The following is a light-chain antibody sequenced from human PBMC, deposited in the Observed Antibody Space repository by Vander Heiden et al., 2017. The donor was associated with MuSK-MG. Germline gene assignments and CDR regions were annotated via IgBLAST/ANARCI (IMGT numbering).Light chain of an antibody. CDR1: QSIGTN. CDR3: QVSDRVLFT. J-gene: IGKJ3*01. CDR2: DAS. Sequence: DIQMTQSPSSLSASVGDRVTITCRASQSIGTNINWYRQKPGIAPELLIYDASGLQSRVPSRYSDSGSGTDFTLTISMLQREDIATSFCQVSDRVLFTFGHGSKVDI. V-gene: IGKV1-39*01.